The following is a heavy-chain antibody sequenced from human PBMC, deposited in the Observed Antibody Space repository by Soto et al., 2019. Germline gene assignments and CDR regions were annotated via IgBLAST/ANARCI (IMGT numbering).Heavy chain of an antibody. CDR2: ISYDGSNK. V-gene: IGHV3-30*18. D-gene: IGHD3-10*01. J-gene: IGHJ5*02. CDR1: GFTFSSYG. CDR3: AKDTVLLWFGESFGDGEWFDP. Sequence: GGSLRLSCAASGFTFSSYGMHWVRQAPGKGLEWVAVISYDGSNKYYADSVKGRFTISRDNSKNTLYLQMNSLRAEDTAVYYCAKDTVLLWFGESFGDGEWFDPWGQGT.